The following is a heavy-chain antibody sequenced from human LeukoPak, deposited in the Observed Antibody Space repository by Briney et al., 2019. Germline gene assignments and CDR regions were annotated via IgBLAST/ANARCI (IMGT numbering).Heavy chain of an antibody. D-gene: IGHD3-10*01. CDR2: VWYDGSNK. Sequence: PGRSLRLSCAASGFTFRSYGIHWVRQAPGKGLEWVAVVWYDGSNKYYADSVKGRFTISRDNSKNMLYLQMNSLRAEDTAVYYCARDRGSTYYGMDVWGQGTTVTVSS. CDR1: GFTFRSYG. J-gene: IGHJ6*02. V-gene: IGHV3-33*01. CDR3: ARDRGSTYYGMDV.